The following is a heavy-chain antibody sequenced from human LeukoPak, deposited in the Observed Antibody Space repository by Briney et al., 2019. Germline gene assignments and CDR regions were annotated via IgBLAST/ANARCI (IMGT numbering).Heavy chain of an antibody. J-gene: IGHJ5*02. V-gene: IGHV4-39*01. CDR1: GGSISSSTYY. Sequence: SETLSLTCIVPGGSISSSTYYWGWIRQPPGKGLEWIAAIHYSGSTYYNPSLQSRVTQSVDTSKNQFSLSLISVTAADTAVYYCARLPTGYPNWFDAWGQGTLVTVSS. CDR3: ARLPTGYPNWFDA. D-gene: IGHD3-9*01. CDR2: IHYSGST.